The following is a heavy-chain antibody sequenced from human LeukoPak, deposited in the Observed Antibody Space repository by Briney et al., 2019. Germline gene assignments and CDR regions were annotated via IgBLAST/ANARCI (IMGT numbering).Heavy chain of an antibody. Sequence: SETLSLTCTVSGGSISSSSYYWGWIRQPPGKGLEWIGSIYYSGSTYYNPSLKSRVIISIDTSKNQFSLKLSSVTATDTAVYYCARGLSFEACDIWGQGTMVTVSS. CDR1: GGSISSSSYY. J-gene: IGHJ3*02. CDR3: ARGLSFEACDI. V-gene: IGHV4-39*01. D-gene: IGHD3-9*01. CDR2: IYYSGST.